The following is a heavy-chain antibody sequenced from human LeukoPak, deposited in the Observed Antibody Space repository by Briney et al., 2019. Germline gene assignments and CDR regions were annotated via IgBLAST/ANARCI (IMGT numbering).Heavy chain of an antibody. D-gene: IGHD3-22*01. Sequence: SEILSLTCAVYGGSFSGYYWSWIRQPPGKGLEWIGEINHSGSTNYNPSLKSRVTISVDTSKNQFSLKLSSVTAADTAVYYCARRDVVTPFDYWGQGTLVTVSS. CDR1: GGSFSGYY. CDR2: INHSGST. J-gene: IGHJ4*02. V-gene: IGHV4-34*01. CDR3: ARRDVVTPFDY.